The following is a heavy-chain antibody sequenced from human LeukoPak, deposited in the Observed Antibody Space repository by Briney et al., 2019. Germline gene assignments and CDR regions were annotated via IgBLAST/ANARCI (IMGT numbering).Heavy chain of an antibody. Sequence: GGSLRLSCEASGFTFNNYWMSWVRQAPGKGLEWVSGINWNGGSTGYADSVKGRFTISRDNAKNSLYLQMNSLRAEDTALYHCARGLFSGSYYDYWGQGTLVTVSS. D-gene: IGHD1-26*01. CDR3: ARGLFSGSYYDY. V-gene: IGHV3-20*01. CDR1: GFTFNNYW. CDR2: INWNGGST. J-gene: IGHJ4*02.